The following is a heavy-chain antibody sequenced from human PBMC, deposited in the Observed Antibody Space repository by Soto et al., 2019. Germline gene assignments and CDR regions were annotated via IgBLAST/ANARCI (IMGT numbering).Heavy chain of an antibody. CDR2: INAGNGNT. V-gene: IGHV1-3*01. D-gene: IGHD5-18*01. Sequence: QVQLVQSGAEVKKPGASVKVSCKASGYTFTSYAMHWVRQAPGQRLEWMGWINAGNGNTKYSQKFQGRVTITRDTSASTAYMEQSSLRSEDTAVYYCARNGGYGPFHFKDWGQGTLVTVSS. CDR3: ARNGGYGPFHFKD. CDR1: GYTFTSYA. J-gene: IGHJ4*02.